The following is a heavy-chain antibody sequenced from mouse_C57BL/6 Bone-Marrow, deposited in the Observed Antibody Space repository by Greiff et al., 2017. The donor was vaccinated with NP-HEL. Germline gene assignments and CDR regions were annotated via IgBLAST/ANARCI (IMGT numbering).Heavy chain of an antibody. J-gene: IGHJ3*01. Sequence: EVMLVESGGGLVKPGGSLKLSCAASGFTFSSYAMPWVRQTPEKRLEWVATISDGGSYTYYPDNVKGRFTISRDNAKNNLYLQMSHLKSEDTAMYYCATYFPCWGQGTLVTVSA. V-gene: IGHV5-4*03. CDR3: ATYFPC. CDR1: GFTFSSYA. CDR2: ISDGGSYT.